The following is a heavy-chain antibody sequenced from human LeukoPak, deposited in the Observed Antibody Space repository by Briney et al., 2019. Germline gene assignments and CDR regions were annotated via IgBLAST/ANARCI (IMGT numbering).Heavy chain of an antibody. V-gene: IGHV4-39*07. J-gene: IGHJ3*02. CDR3: ARGPPDCSSTSCYAFDAFDI. CDR1: GGSISITSYY. D-gene: IGHD2-2*01. Sequence: SETLSLTCTVSGGSISITSYYWGWLRQPPGKGLEWIGSMYSSGSTYYNPSLESRVTISVDTSKNQFSLKLSSVTAADTAVYYCARGPPDCSSTSCYAFDAFDIWGQGTMVTVSS. CDR2: MYSSGST.